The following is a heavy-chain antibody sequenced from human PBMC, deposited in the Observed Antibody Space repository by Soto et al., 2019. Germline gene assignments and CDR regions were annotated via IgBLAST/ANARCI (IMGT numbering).Heavy chain of an antibody. CDR2: MNPNSGNT. CDR1: GYTFTSYD. Sequence: QVQLVQSGAEVKKPGASVKVSCKASGYTFTSYDINWVRQATGQGLEWMGWMNPNSGNTGYAQKFQGRVTMTRNTSISTGYMELSSLRSEDTAVYYCARGDYDLFPDYYYMDVWGKGTTVTVSS. V-gene: IGHV1-8*01. CDR3: ARGDYDLFPDYYYMDV. J-gene: IGHJ6*03. D-gene: IGHD3-16*01.